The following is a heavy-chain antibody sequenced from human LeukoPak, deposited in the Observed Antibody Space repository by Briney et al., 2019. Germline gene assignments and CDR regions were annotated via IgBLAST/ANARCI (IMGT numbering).Heavy chain of an antibody. CDR3: AREIGGSSSPGDDAFDI. V-gene: IGHV3-21*01. Sequence: GGSLRLSCAASGFSFSSYSMNWVRQAPGKGLEWVSCISSSSFYIYYADSVKGRFSISRDNAKSSLYLQMNSLRAEDTAVYYCAREIGGSSSPGDDAFDIWGQGTMVTVSS. CDR2: ISSSSFYI. D-gene: IGHD6-13*01. CDR1: GFSFSSYS. J-gene: IGHJ3*02.